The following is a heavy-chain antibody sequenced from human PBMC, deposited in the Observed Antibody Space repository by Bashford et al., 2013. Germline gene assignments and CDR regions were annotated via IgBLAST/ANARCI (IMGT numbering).Heavy chain of an antibody. CDR3: ASWPSEYSFGRFDY. CDR1: GGSFGGYV. Sequence: SETLSLTCDVSGGSFGGYVLELDPPAPSEGGWSGIGDITHSGGSNYSPSLRSRVTISLDTSKNQFSLNLSSVTAADTAVYYCASWPSEYSFGRFDYWGQGSLVTVSS. CDR2: ITHSGGS. V-gene: IGHV4-34*01. D-gene: IGHD3/OR15-3a*01. J-gene: IGHJ4*02.